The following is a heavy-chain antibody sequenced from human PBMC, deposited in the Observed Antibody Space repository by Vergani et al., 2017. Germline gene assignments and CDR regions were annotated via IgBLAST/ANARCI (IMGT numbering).Heavy chain of an antibody. CDR2: ISSSSSYI. J-gene: IGHJ6*03. D-gene: IGHD1-26*01. CDR3: ARAFIVGATNYYYYYMDD. CDR1: GFTFSSYS. V-gene: IGHV3-21*01. Sequence: EVQLVESGGGLVKPGGSLRLSCAASGFTFSSYSMNWVRQAPGKGLEWVSSISSSSSYIYYADSVKGRFTISRDNAKNSLYLQMNSLRAEDTAVYYCARAFIVGATNYYYYYMDDWGKGTTVTVSS.